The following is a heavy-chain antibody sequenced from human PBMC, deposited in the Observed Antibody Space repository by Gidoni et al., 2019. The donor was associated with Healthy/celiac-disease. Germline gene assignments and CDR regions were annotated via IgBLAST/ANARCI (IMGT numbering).Heavy chain of an antibody. CDR2: ISWNSGSI. CDR1: GFTFDDYA. D-gene: IGHD1-26*01. CDR3: EKGGSYYYYGMDV. Sequence: EVQLVESGGGLVQPGRSLRLSSAASGFTFDDYAMHWVRQAPGKGLEWVSGISWNSGSIGYADSVKGPFTISSDNAKNSMYLQMNSLRAEDTALYYCEKGGSYYYYGMDVWGQGTTVTVSS. J-gene: IGHJ6*02. V-gene: IGHV3-9*01.